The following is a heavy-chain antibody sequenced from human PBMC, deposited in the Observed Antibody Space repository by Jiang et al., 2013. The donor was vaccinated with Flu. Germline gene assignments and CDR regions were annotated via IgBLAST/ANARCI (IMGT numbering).Heavy chain of an antibody. CDR1: GGSFSGYY. V-gene: IGHV4-34*01. CDR2: INHSGST. D-gene: IGHD3-3*01. J-gene: IGHJ3*02. CDR3: ARLQGQVLNRSAAFDI. Sequence: LLKPSETLSLTCAVYGGSFSGYYWSWIRQPPGKGLEWIGEINHSGSTNYNPSLKSRVTISVDTSKNQFSLKLSSVTAADTAVYYCARLQGQVLNRSAAFDIWGQGTMVTVSS.